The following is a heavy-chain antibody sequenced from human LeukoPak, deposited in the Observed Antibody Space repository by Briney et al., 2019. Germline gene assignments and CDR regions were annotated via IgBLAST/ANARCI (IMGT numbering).Heavy chain of an antibody. J-gene: IGHJ4*02. Sequence: GGSLRLSCAASGFTFSSYWMHWVRQVPGKGLVWVSRISGDGSYTNYADFVKGRFTISRDNAKNTLYLQMNSLRGEDTAVYYCARGGSGVTMIVVAHDYWGQGALVTVSS. CDR2: ISGDGSYT. D-gene: IGHD3-22*01. CDR1: GFTFSSYW. V-gene: IGHV3-74*01. CDR3: ARGGSGVTMIVVAHDY.